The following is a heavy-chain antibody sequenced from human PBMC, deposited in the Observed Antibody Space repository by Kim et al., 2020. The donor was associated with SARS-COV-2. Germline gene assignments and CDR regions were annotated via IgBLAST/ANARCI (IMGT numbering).Heavy chain of an antibody. J-gene: IGHJ4*02. Sequence: YAQKLQGRVTMTTDTSPSTAYMELRSLGSDDTAVYYCARAITLAARPLGYWGQGTLVTVSS. D-gene: IGHD6-6*01. CDR3: ARAITLAARPLGY. V-gene: IGHV1-18*01.